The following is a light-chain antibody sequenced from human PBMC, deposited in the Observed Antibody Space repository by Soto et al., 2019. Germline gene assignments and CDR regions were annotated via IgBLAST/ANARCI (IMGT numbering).Light chain of an antibody. Sequence: QSALTQPASVSGSPGQSITVSCTGTSSDIGGYNYVSWYQQHPGKAPKLMVYEVTNRPSGVSDRFSGSKSGNTASLTISGLQADDEGYYYCSSYTGSNTLEIGGGTKLTVL. CDR3: SSYTGSNTLE. J-gene: IGLJ2*01. V-gene: IGLV2-14*01. CDR1: SSDIGGYNY. CDR2: EVT.